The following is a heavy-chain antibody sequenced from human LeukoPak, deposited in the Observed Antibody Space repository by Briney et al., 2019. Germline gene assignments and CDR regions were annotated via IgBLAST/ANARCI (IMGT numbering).Heavy chain of an antibody. J-gene: IGHJ1*01. CDR1: SGSFSGYY. Sequence: NPSETLSLTCAVYSGSFSGYYWSWIRQPPGKGLEWIGEINHSGSTNYNPSLKSRVTISVDTSKNQFSLKLSSVTAADTAVYYCARNEVDYYDSSGYLRHWGQGTLVTVSS. V-gene: IGHV4-34*01. CDR3: ARNEVDYYDSSGYLRH. D-gene: IGHD3-22*01. CDR2: INHSGST.